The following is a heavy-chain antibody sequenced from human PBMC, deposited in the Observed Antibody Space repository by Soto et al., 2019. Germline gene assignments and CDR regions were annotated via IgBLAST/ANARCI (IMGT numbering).Heavy chain of an antibody. Sequence: EVQLVESGGGLVQPGGSLRLSCAVSGFSFSNYEMNWVRQAPGKGLEWVSYITSSGSTIFYADSVKGRFTISRDNAKNSLYLQMNSLRAEDTAVYYCARESVKIFGVDVFDSWGQGILVTVSS. CDR2: ITSSGSTI. CDR3: ARESVKIFGVDVFDS. CDR1: GFSFSNYE. J-gene: IGHJ4*02. V-gene: IGHV3-48*03. D-gene: IGHD3-3*01.